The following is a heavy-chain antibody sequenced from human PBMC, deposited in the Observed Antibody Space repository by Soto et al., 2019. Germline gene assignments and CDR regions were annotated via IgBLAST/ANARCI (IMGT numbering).Heavy chain of an antibody. V-gene: IGHV4-59*01. CDR3: ARADPDASVGY. Sequence: SETLSLTCTVSGGSMSSYYWTWLRQSPGRGLEWIGYISYSGSTYYNPSLKSRVTISADTSKNQFSLRMNSMIAADTAVYSCARADPDASVGYWGQGTLGTVSS. CDR2: ISYSGST. J-gene: IGHJ4*02. D-gene: IGHD2-15*01. CDR1: GGSMSSYY.